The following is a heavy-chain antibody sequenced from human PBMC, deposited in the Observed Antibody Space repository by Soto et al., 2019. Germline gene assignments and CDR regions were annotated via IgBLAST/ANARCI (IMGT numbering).Heavy chain of an antibody. CDR1: GGSMNTYY. V-gene: IGHV4-59*08. D-gene: IGHD3-22*01. J-gene: IGHJ4*02. CDR2: IYYSGST. Sequence: SETLSLTCTFSGGSMNTYYWGWFRQPPGKGLEWVGYIYYSGSTTYSPSLKSRVTISLDTSKNQFSLILNSVTAADTAVYYCARLGGYYQAFDQWGQGSLVTVSS. CDR3: ARLGGYYQAFDQ.